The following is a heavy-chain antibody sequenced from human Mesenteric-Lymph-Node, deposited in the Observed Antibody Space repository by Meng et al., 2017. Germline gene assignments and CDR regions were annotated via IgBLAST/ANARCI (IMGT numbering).Heavy chain of an antibody. J-gene: IGHJ3*02. CDR1: GFTFSSYA. Sequence: GESLKISCAASGFTFSSYAMSWVRQAPGKGLEWVGLIRRKDHGATTEYAASVKGRFTISRDDSAGVAYLQMSSLKTEDTAVYYCSREKSFYNYGWGSYRTDAFDIWGQGTMVTVSS. CDR3: SREKSFYNYGWGSYRTDAFDI. CDR2: IRRKDHGATT. V-gene: IGHV3-49*04. D-gene: IGHD3-16*02.